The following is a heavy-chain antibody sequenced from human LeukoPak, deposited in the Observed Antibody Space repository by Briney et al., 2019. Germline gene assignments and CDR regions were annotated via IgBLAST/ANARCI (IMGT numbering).Heavy chain of an antibody. J-gene: IGHJ4*02. CDR3: ARAGDYYSTGDC. CDR1: GFTLSDHY. V-gene: IGHV3-72*01. CDR2: TRNKDNSYTT. D-gene: IGHD3-22*01. Sequence: GGSLRLSCAASGFTLSDHYMDWVRQAPGKGLEWVGRTRNKDNSYTTEYAASVKGRFTISRDDSKNSLYLQMNSLKTEDAAVYYCARAGDYYSTGDCWGQGTLVTVSS.